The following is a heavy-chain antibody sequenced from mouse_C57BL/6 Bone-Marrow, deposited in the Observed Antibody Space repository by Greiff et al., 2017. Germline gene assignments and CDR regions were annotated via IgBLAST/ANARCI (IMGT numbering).Heavy chain of an antibody. CDR3: AKHKTTVVATRAWFAY. J-gene: IGHJ3*01. Sequence: QVQLQQSGPGLVAPSQSLSITCTVSGFSLTSYGVDWVRQPPGKGLEWLGVIWGGGSTNYNSALMSRLSISKDNSKSQVFLKMNSLQTDDTAMYYCAKHKTTVVATRAWFAYWGKGTLVTVSA. V-gene: IGHV2-9*01. D-gene: IGHD1-1*01. CDR2: IWGGGST. CDR1: GFSLTSYG.